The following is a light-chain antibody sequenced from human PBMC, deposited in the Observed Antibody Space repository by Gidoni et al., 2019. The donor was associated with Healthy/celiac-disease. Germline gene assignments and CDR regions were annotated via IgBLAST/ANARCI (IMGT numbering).Light chain of an antibody. CDR3: QSYDSSLSGSRV. CDR2: GNS. CDR1: SSTIGAGYA. J-gene: IGLJ2*01. V-gene: IGLV1-40*01. Sequence: QSVRTQPPSVSGAPGQRVTISCTGSSSTIGAGYAVHWYQQLPGTAPKLLIYGNSNRPSGVPDRFSGSKSGPSASLAITGLPAEDEADYYCQSYDSSLSGSRVFGGGTKLTVL.